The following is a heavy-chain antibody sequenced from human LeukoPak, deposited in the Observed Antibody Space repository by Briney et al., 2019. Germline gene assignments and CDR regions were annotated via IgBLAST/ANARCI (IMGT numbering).Heavy chain of an antibody. Sequence: GGSLRLSCAASGFTFSSYNMNWVRQAPGKGLEWVSSISSSSSYIYYADSVKGRFTISRDNAKNSLYLQMNSLRAEDTAVYYCARGSTVVTPRSVYWGQGTLVTVSS. J-gene: IGHJ4*02. CDR2: ISSSSSYI. D-gene: IGHD4-23*01. CDR3: ARGSTVVTPRSVY. V-gene: IGHV3-21*01. CDR1: GFTFSSYN.